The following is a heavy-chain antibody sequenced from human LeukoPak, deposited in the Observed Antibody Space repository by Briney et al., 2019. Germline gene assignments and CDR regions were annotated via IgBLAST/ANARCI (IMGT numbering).Heavy chain of an antibody. CDR3: ARFAMDV. CDR1: GGSISSYY. CDR2: IFYSGST. J-gene: IGHJ6*02. Sequence: PSETLSLTCTVSGGSISSYYWSWIRQPPGKGLEWIGYIFYSGSTSHNPSLKSRVTISVDTPKNQFSLKLSSVTAADTAVYYCARFAMDVWGQGTTVTVSS. V-gene: IGHV4-59*12.